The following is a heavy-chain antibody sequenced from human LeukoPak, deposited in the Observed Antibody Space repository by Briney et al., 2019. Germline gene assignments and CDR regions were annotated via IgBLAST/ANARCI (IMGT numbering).Heavy chain of an antibody. CDR1: GFTFSSHG. J-gene: IGHJ4*02. CDR3: AKDLRPDGLYDVDY. D-gene: IGHD2-8*01. V-gene: IGHV3-23*01. Sequence: PGGSLRLSCAASGFTFSSHGMHWVRQAPGKGLEWVSLITGSGGMIRYADSVKGRFTISRDNSKKTVYLQMNSLRDEDTAVYYCAKDLRPDGLYDVDYWGQGTLVTVSS. CDR2: ITGSGGMI.